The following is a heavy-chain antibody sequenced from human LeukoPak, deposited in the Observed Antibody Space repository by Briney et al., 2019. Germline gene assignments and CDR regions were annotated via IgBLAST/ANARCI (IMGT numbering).Heavy chain of an antibody. J-gene: IGHJ4*02. CDR1: GFIFSTSW. V-gene: IGHV3-7*04. Sequence: PGGSLRLSCSASGFIFSTSWMSWVRQAPGRGPEWVANIKTDGSEKFYVDSVKGRFTISRDNAKNSLYLQMSSLRAEDTAVYYCAKDGRTFPHWGQGTLVTVSS. CDR3: AKDGRTFPH. CDR2: IKTDGSEK. D-gene: IGHD2/OR15-2a*01.